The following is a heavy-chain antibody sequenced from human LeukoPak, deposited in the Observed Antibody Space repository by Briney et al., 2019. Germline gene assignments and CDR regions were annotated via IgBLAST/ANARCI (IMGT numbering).Heavy chain of an antibody. CDR3: AREIGMGGYYYMDV. CDR1: GFTFSSYW. V-gene: IGHV3-74*01. D-gene: IGHD5-24*01. CDR2: INSDGSST. J-gene: IGHJ6*03. Sequence: PGGSLRLSCAASGFTFSSYWMHWVRQAPGKGLVWVSRINSDGSSTSYADSVKGRFTISRDNAKNTLYLQMNSLRAEDTAVYYCAREIGMGGYYYMDVWGKGTTVSVSS.